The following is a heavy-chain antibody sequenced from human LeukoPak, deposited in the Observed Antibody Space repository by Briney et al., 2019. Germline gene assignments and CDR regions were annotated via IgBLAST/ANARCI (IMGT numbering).Heavy chain of an antibody. CDR3: AADLPYSNYGPLDF. CDR1: GFSLSTSA. CDR2: IVVGSGNT. D-gene: IGHD4-11*01. J-gene: IGHJ4*02. Sequence: SVKVSCKASGFSLSTSAVQWVRQARGLRLEWIGWIVVGSGNTNYAQKFQERVTITRDMSPSTAYLELSSLSSEDTAVYFCAADLPYSNYGPLDFWGQGTLLTVSS. V-gene: IGHV1-58*01.